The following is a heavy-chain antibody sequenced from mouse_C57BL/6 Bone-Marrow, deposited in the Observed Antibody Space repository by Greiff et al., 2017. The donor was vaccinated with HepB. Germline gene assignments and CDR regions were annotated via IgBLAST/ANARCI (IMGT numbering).Heavy chain of an antibody. CDR2: IDPSDSYT. CDR1: GYTFTSYW. Sequence: QVQLQQPGAELVMPGASVKLSCKASGYTFTSYWMHWVKQRPGQGLEWIGEIDPSDSYTNYNQKFKGKSTLTVDKSSSTAYMQLSSLTSEDSAVYYWARSAITRFAYWGQGTLVTVSA. J-gene: IGHJ3*01. CDR3: ARSAITRFAY. V-gene: IGHV1-69*01. D-gene: IGHD2-4*01.